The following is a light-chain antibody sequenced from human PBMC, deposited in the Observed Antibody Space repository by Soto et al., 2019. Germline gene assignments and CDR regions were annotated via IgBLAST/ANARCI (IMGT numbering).Light chain of an antibody. CDR3: QQYNSSPWA. CDR1: QSISYW. V-gene: IGKV1-5*01. J-gene: IGKJ1*01. Sequence: DIQMTQSPSTLSAFVGDRVTVTCRASQSISYWLAWYQQKPGKAPKLLIYEASSLESGVPSRFSGSGSGTEFTLTINRLQPDDFATYYCQQYNSSPWAFGQGTKVVIK. CDR2: EAS.